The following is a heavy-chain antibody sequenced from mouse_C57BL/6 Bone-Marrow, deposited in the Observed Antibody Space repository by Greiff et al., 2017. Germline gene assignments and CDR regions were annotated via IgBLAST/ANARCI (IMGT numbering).Heavy chain of an antibody. Sequence: VKLMQSGAELVRPGASVKLSCTASGFNIKDDDIHWVQQRPEQGLEWIGWIDPESGDTEYASTFQGKATITSDTSSNTAYLHLSSLTSEDTAVYYCSSFDGNYFDFWGQGTPLTVSS. D-gene: IGHD2-3*01. CDR3: SSFDGNYFDF. J-gene: IGHJ2*01. CDR1: GFNIKDDD. V-gene: IGHV14-4*01. CDR2: IDPESGDT.